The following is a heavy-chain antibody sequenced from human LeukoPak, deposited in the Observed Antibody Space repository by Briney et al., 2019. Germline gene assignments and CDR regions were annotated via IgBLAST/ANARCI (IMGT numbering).Heavy chain of an antibody. J-gene: IGHJ4*02. V-gene: IGHV1-18*01. CDR3: ARGGDSSGYYYTRVADY. Sequence: GASVKVSFKASGYTFTSYGISWVRQAPGQGLEWMGWISAYNGNTNYAQKLQGRVTMTTDTSTSTAYMELRSLRSDDTAVYYCARGGDSSGYYYTRVADYWGQGTLVTVSS. CDR2: ISAYNGNT. CDR1: GYTFTSYG. D-gene: IGHD3-22*01.